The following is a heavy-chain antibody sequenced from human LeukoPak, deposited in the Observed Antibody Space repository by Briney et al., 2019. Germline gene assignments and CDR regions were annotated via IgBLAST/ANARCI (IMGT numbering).Heavy chain of an antibody. J-gene: IGHJ3*02. CDR2: INTNTGNP. Sequence: GASVKVSCKASGYTFTSYTMNWVRQAPGQGLEWMGWINTNTGNPTYAQGFTGRFVFSLDTSVSTAYLQISSLKAEDTAVYYCARDLGSVVVTAIADAFDIWGQGTMVTVSS. CDR1: GYTFTSYT. CDR3: ARDLGSVVVTAIADAFDI. D-gene: IGHD2-21*02. V-gene: IGHV7-4-1*02.